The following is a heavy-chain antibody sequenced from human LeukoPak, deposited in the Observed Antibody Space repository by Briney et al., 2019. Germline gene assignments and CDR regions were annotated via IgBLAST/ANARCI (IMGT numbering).Heavy chain of an antibody. D-gene: IGHD3-10*02. CDR3: ARHPLKAYVSDWFDP. J-gene: IGHJ5*02. Sequence: SETLSLTCTVSGGSISSRSYYWGWLRPPPGKGLEWIASIFYSGSTYHNPSLKSRVTLSADTSKSQFSLKLSSVPAADTAVYFCARHPLKAYVSDWFDPWGQGTLVTVSS. CDR2: IFYSGST. V-gene: IGHV4-39*01. CDR1: GGSISSRSYY.